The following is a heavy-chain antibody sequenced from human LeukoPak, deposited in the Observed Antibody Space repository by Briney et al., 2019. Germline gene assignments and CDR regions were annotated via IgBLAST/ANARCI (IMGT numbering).Heavy chain of an antibody. J-gene: IGHJ4*02. Sequence: GGSLRLSCAASGFTFSSYALHWVRQAPGKGLEWVAVISYDGSNKYYADSVKGRLTISRDNSKNTLYLQMNSLRAEDTAVYYCARRLRPDYWGQGTLVTVSS. CDR1: GFTFSSYA. V-gene: IGHV3-30-3*01. D-gene: IGHD4-17*01. CDR2: ISYDGSNK. CDR3: ARRLRPDY.